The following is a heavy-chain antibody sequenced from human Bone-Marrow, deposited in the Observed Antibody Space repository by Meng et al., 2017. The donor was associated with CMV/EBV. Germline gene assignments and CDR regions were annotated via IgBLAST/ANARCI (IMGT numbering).Heavy chain of an antibody. CDR2: MNPNSGNT. CDR1: GSTFTSYD. J-gene: IGHJ4*02. Sequence: CQASGSTFTSYDINWVRQATGQGLEWMGWMNPNSGNTGYAQKFQGRVTMTRNTSISTAYMELSSLRSEDTAVYYCARTNVDTAMGGYWGQGTLVTVSS. V-gene: IGHV1-8*01. CDR3: ARTNVDTAMGGY. D-gene: IGHD5-18*01.